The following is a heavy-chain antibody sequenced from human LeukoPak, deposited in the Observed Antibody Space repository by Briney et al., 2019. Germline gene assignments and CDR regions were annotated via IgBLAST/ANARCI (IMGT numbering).Heavy chain of an antibody. Sequence: VASVKVSCKASGYTFTGNYMHWVRQAPGHGLEWMGRINPNSGGTNYTQKFQGRVTMTRDTSISTAYLELRRLRSDDTAVYYCARAYCSAISCYLGLDYWGQGTLVTVSS. V-gene: IGHV1-2*06. D-gene: IGHD2-2*01. J-gene: IGHJ4*02. CDR1: GYTFTGNY. CDR2: INPNSGGT. CDR3: ARAYCSAISCYLGLDY.